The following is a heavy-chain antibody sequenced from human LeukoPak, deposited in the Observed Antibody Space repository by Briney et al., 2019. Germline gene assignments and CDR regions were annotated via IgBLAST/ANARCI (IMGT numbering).Heavy chain of an antibody. Sequence: AGSLRLSCAASGLTSSSYWMHTVRHAPRKRLVWVSRFDGEGRSPDYADSVKGRFTISRDNAKDTLYLQMNSLRAEDTAVYYCAGDSGIYIFDYWGQGRLVTVSS. CDR2: FDGEGRSP. V-gene: IGHV3-74*01. CDR1: GLTSSSYW. J-gene: IGHJ4*02. D-gene: IGHD1-26*01. CDR3: AGDSGIYIFDY.